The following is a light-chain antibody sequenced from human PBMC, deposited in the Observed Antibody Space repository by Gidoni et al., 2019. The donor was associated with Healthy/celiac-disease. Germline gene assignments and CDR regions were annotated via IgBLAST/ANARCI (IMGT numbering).Light chain of an antibody. J-gene: IGKJ3*01. V-gene: IGKV1-39*01. CDR2: AAS. CDR1: QSISSY. Sequence: DIQMTQSPSSLSASVGDRVTITCLASQSISSYLNWYQQKPGKAPKLLIYAASSLQSGVPSRFSGSGSGTDFTLTISSLQPEDFATYYCQQSYSTPRGFGPXTKVDIK. CDR3: QQSYSTPRG.